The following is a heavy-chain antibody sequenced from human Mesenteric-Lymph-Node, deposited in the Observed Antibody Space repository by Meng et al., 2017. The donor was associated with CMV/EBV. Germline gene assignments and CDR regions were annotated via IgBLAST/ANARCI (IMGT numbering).Heavy chain of an antibody. D-gene: IGHD2-8*01. CDR1: GGSFSGYY. V-gene: IGHV4-34*01. Sequence: SETLSLTCAVYGGSFSGYYWSWIRQPPGKGLEWIGEINHSGSTNYNPSLKSRVTISVDTSKNQFSLKLSSVTAADTAVYYCASLKYATFDYWGQGTLVTVSS. CDR3: ASLKYATFDY. J-gene: IGHJ4*02. CDR2: INHSGST.